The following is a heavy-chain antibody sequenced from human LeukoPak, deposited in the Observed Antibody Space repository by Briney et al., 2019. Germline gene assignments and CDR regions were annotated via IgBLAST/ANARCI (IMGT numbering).Heavy chain of an antibody. CDR2: IYYIGSA. V-gene: IGHV4-34*11. J-gene: IGHJ3*02. CDR3: ARDRGYGDLDAFDI. CDR1: GGSFSGYY. Sequence: SETLSLTCAVYGGSFSGYYWSRIRQPPGKGLEWIGYIYYIGSANYNPSLKSRVTISVDTSKNQFSLKLSSVTAADTAVYYCARDRGYGDLDAFDIWGQGTMVTVSS. D-gene: IGHD4-17*01.